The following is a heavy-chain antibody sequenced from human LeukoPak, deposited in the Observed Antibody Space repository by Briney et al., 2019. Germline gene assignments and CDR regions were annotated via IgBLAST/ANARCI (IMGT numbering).Heavy chain of an antibody. CDR2: LSTTNRYI. Sequence: GGCLRLSCAASGFTFSDYTMNWVRQAPGKGLEWVSSLSTTNRYIYYADSVKGRFTISRDNAKNSLCLQMNSLRAEDTAVYYCARELATQEFDYWGQGTLVTVSS. J-gene: IGHJ4*02. CDR3: ARELATQEFDY. V-gene: IGHV3-21*01. CDR1: GFTFSDYT. D-gene: IGHD5-12*01.